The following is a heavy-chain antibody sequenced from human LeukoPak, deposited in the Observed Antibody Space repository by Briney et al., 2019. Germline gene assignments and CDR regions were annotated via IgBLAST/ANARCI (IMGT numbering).Heavy chain of an antibody. CDR1: GFTFSSYV. CDR2: ISYDGSNK. CDR3: ARGSTMIVVLITTSDY. Sequence: GGSLRLSCAASGFTFSSYVMHWVRQAPGKGLEWVAVISYDGSNKYYADSVKGRFTISRDNSKNTLYLQMDSLRAEDTAVYYCARGSTMIVVLITTSDYWGQGTLVTVSS. J-gene: IGHJ4*02. D-gene: IGHD3-22*01. V-gene: IGHV3-30-3*01.